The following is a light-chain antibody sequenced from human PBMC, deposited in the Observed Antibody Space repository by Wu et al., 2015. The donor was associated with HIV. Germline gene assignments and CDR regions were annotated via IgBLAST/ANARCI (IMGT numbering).Light chain of an antibody. CDR1: ESVSSN. CDR3: QQYNNWPLS. CDR2: GAS. V-gene: IGKV3-15*01. Sequence: EIVMTQSPVTLSVSPGERATLSCRASESVSSNLAWYQQKPGQAPRLLIYGASTRATGVPARVSGSGSGTEFTLTISSLQSEDFAVYYCQQYNNWPLSFGQGTKLEIK. J-gene: IGKJ2*03.